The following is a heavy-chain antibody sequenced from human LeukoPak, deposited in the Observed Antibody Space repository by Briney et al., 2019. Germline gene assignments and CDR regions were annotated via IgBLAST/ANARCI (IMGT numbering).Heavy chain of an antibody. CDR1: GYTFSTYY. D-gene: IGHD6-19*01. Sequence: ASVEVSCKASGYTFSTYYMHWVRQAPGQGLEWMGIINPSGGSTNYAQKFQGRVTMTRDTSTSTVYMELSSLISEDTAVYYCARGQTGTYSSGPWYFDYWGQGTLVTVSS. J-gene: IGHJ4*02. V-gene: IGHV1-46*01. CDR3: ARGQTGTYSSGPWYFDY. CDR2: INPSGGST.